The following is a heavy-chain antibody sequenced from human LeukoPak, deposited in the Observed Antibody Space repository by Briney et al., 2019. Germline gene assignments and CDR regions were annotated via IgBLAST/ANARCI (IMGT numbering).Heavy chain of an antibody. Sequence: SETLSLPCTVSGGSISGHYWSWIRQPPGKGLEWIGYIYYSGSTNYNPSLKSRVTISVDTSKNQFSLKLSSVTAADTAVYSCARTGLRSPDAFDIWGQGTIVTVSS. CDR2: IYYSGST. D-gene: IGHD5-12*01. J-gene: IGHJ3*02. CDR1: GGSISGHY. V-gene: IGHV4-59*11. CDR3: ARTGLRSPDAFDI.